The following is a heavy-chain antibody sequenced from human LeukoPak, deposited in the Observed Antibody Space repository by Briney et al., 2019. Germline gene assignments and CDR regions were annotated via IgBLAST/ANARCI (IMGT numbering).Heavy chain of an antibody. Sequence: PLASVKVSCKASGGTFSSYAISWVRQAPGQGLEWMGRIIPILGIANYAQKFQGRVTITADKSTSTAYMELSSLRSEGTAVYYCARERNGYSYGYGDYWGQGTLVTVSS. CDR2: IIPILGIA. V-gene: IGHV1-69*04. D-gene: IGHD5-18*01. CDR3: ARERNGYSYGYGDY. CDR1: GGTFSSYA. J-gene: IGHJ4*02.